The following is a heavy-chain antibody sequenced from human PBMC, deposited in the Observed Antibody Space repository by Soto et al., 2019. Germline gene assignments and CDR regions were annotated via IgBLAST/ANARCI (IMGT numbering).Heavy chain of an antibody. D-gene: IGHD5-18*01. CDR1: GFTFSSYS. CDR2: ISSSGSTI. V-gene: IGHV3-48*02. Sequence: EVQLVESGGGLVQPGGSLRLSCAASGFTFSSYSMNWVRQAPGKGLEWVTYISSSGSTIHYVDSVKGRFTISRDNAKNSLYVQMNSLRDEDTAVYYCARDAGYSYGPSDYWGQGTLVTVSS. J-gene: IGHJ4*02. CDR3: ARDAGYSYGPSDY.